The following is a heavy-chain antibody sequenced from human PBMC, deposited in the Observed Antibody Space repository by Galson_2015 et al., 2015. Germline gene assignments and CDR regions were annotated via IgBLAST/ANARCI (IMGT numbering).Heavy chain of an antibody. J-gene: IGHJ5*02. Sequence: SLRLSCAASGFTFSSYAMHWVRQAPGKGLEWVSSISSSSSYIYYADSVKGRFTISRDNAENSLYLQMNSLRAEDTAVYYCARDFEEYSSDIWYNWFDPWGQGTLVTVSS. CDR2: ISSSSSYI. D-gene: IGHD6-19*01. V-gene: IGHV3-21*01. CDR1: GFTFSSYA. CDR3: ARDFEEYSSDIWYNWFDP.